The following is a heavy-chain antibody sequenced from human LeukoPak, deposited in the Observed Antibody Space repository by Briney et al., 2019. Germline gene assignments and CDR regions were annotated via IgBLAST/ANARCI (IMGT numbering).Heavy chain of an antibody. J-gene: IGHJ4*02. D-gene: IGHD3-9*01. V-gene: IGHV3-30-3*01. CDR1: GFTFSSYA. CDR3: ARDNDILTGYYLDY. Sequence: GGSLRLSCAASGFTFSSYAMHWVRQAPGEGLEWVAVISYDGSNKYYADSVKGRFTISRDNSKNTLYLQMNSLRAEDTAVYYCARDNDILTGYYLDYWGQGTLVTVSS. CDR2: ISYDGSNK.